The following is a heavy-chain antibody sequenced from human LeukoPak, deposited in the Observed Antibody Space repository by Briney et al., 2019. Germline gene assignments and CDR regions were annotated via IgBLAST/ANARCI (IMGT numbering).Heavy chain of an antibody. CDR3: ATALTGYKYYFDY. CDR2: FDPEDGET. Sequence: ASVKVSCKVSGYTLTELSMHWVRQAPGKGLEWMGGFDPEDGETIYAQKFQGRVIMTEDTSTDTAYMELSSLRSEDTAVYYCATALTGYKYYFDYWGQGTLVTVSS. CDR1: GYTLTELS. V-gene: IGHV1-24*01. J-gene: IGHJ4*02. D-gene: IGHD3-9*01.